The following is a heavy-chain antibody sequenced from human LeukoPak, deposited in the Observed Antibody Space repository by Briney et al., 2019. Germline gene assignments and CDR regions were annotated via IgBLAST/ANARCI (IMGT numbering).Heavy chain of an antibody. CDR2: ISSSSSNI. CDR1: GFTFSSFE. V-gene: IGHV3-48*02. Sequence: PGGSLRLSCAASGFTFSSFEMNWIRQAPGKGLEWASYISSSSSNILYADSVEGRFTISRDNAKNSLYLQMNSLRDEDTAVYYCARDDKWAFDIWGQGTMVTVSS. J-gene: IGHJ3*02. D-gene: IGHD1-26*01. CDR3: ARDDKWAFDI.